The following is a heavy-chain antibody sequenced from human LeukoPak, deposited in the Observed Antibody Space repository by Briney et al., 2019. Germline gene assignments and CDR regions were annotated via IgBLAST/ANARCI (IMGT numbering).Heavy chain of an antibody. CDR1: GFTFSSYA. D-gene: IGHD5-12*01. CDR3: AKLWLRYFDY. J-gene: IGHJ4*02. V-gene: IGHV3-23*01. CDR2: ISGSGGST. Sequence: GGSLRLSCAASGFTFSSYAMSWVRQAPGKGLEWVSAISGSGGSTYYADSVKGRFTISRGNSKNTLYLRMNSLRAEDTAVYYCAKLWLRYFDYWGQGTLVTVSS.